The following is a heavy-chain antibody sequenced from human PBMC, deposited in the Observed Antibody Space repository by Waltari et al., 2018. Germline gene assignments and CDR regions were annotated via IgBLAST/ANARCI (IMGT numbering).Heavy chain of an antibody. CDR2: IYTSGST. CDR3: ARELRVTIFGVVDAFDI. CDR1: GGSISSYY. Sequence: QVQLQESGPGLVKPSETLSLTCTVSGGSISSYYWSWIRQPAGKGLEWMGRIYTSGSTNYNPSLKSRVTMSVDTSKNQFSLKLSSVTAADTAVYYCARELRVTIFGVVDAFDIWGQGTMVTVSS. V-gene: IGHV4-4*07. J-gene: IGHJ3*02. D-gene: IGHD3-3*01.